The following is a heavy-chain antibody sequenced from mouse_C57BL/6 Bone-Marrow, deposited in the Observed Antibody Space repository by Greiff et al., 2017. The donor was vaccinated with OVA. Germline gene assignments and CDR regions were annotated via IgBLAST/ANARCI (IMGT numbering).Heavy chain of an antibody. CDR1: GFTFSSYA. V-gene: IGHV5-4*01. D-gene: IGHD1-1*01. CDR3: ARDRHYYGSSYYAMDY. Sequence: EVQGVESGGGLVKPGGSLKLSCAASGFTFSSYAMSWVRQTPEKRLEWVATISDGGSYTYYPDNVKGRFTISRDNAKNNLYLQMSHLKSEDTAMYYCARDRHYYGSSYYAMDYWGQGTSVTVSS. CDR2: ISDGGSYT. J-gene: IGHJ4*01.